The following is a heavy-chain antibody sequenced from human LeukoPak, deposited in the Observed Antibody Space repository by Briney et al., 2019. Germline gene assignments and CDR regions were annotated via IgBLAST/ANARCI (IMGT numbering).Heavy chain of an antibody. D-gene: IGHD5-12*01. CDR3: ARVSGYDSLHLDY. V-gene: IGHV4-4*07. J-gene: IGHJ4*02. CDR1: GGSISSYY. CDR2: IYTTGST. Sequence: PSETLSLTCTVSGGSISSYYWSWIRQPAGKGLEWIGRIYTTGSTNYNYNPSLKSRVTMSVDTSKNQFSLKLSSVTAADTAVYYCARVSGYDSLHLDYWGQGTLVTVSS.